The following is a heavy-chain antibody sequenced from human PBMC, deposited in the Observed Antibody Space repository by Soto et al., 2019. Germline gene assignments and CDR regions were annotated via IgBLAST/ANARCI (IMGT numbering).Heavy chain of an antibody. CDR3: ANRRVRVAGHFPF. J-gene: IGHJ3*01. CDR2: ISSSGDTT. CDR1: GLTFRSEA. D-gene: IGHD6-19*01. V-gene: IGHV3-23*01. Sequence: GGSLRLSCAASGLTFRSEAMSWVRQTPGKGLDWVSSISSSGDTTYYADSVKGRFTISRDNSKSTVYLQMNSLRGDDTALYYCANRRVRVAGHFPFWGQGTMVTVSS.